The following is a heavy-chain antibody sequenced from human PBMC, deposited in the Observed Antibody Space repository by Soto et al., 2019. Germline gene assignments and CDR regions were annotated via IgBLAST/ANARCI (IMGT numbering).Heavy chain of an antibody. D-gene: IGHD1-1*01. V-gene: IGHV3-21*01. CDR2: ISSSSSYI. CDR1: GFTFSSYA. Sequence: GGSLRLSCAASGFTFSSYAMSWVRQAPGKGLEWVSAISSSSSYIYYADSVKGRFTISRDNAKNSLYLQMNSLRAEDTAVYYCARDFSPTERIYHYYYGMDVWGQGTTVTVSS. CDR3: ARDFSPTERIYHYYYGMDV. J-gene: IGHJ6*02.